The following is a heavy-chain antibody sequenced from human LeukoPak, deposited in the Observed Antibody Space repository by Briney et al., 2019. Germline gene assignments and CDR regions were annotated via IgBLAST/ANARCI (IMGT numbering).Heavy chain of an antibody. CDR2: ISVSGASI. CDR1: GFPSINSE. Sequence: HPGGSLRLSCAASGFPSINSEMNWVRQPPGKGLEWVSYISVSGASIYYADSVRGRFTISRDNAKNSLCLQMDSLTVEDTAIYYCAKDPNINWGQGTLVTVSS. D-gene: IGHD1-14*01. J-gene: IGHJ4*02. V-gene: IGHV3-48*03. CDR3: AKDPNIN.